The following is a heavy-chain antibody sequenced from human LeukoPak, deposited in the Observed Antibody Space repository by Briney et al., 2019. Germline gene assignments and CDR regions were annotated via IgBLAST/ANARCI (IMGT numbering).Heavy chain of an antibody. CDR3: ARDQGITMTYFDS. CDR1: GFTFSSYA. V-gene: IGHV3-30-3*01. D-gene: IGHD3-22*01. Sequence: GGSLRLSCAASGFTFSSYAMHWVRQAPGKGLEWVAVISYDGSNKYYADSVKGRFTISRDNSKNTLYLQMNSLRAEDTAVYYCARDQGITMTYFDSWGQGTLVTVSS. J-gene: IGHJ4*02. CDR2: ISYDGSNK.